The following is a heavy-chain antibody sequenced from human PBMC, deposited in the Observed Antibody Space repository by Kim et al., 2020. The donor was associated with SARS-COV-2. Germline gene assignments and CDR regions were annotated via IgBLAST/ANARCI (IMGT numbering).Heavy chain of an antibody. J-gene: IGHJ5*02. CDR3: ARRICSRGSCRADT. Sequence: GESLNISCKGSGDSFTNYWIAWVRQTPGKGLEWMGIIYPGDSDTRYSPSFQGQVTVSADKSINTAYLQWSSLQASDTAIYYCARRICSRGSCRADTWGQGTLVSVSS. D-gene: IGHD2-15*01. V-gene: IGHV5-51*01. CDR2: IYPGDSDT. CDR1: GDSFTNYW.